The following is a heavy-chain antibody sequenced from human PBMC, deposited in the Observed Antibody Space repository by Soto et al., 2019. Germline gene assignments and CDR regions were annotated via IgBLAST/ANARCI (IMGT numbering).Heavy chain of an antibody. CDR2: IYHSGST. D-gene: IGHD2-15*01. J-gene: IGHJ4*02. CDR3: ASENLGCLSGWSCYWY. Sequence: RALTFAVSGSSIDSGNWWSWVRRPPGKGLEWIGEIYHSGSTNYNPSIKSRVTISVDESKNQFSMKLSSVNAADTAVYYCASENLGCLSGWSCYWYWGLGNL. CDR1: GSSIDSGNW. V-gene: IGHV4-4*02.